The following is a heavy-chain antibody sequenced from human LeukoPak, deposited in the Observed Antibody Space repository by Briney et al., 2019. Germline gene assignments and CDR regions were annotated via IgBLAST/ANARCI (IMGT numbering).Heavy chain of an antibody. CDR3: ARDDYTVAGFDY. CDR1: GGTFSSYA. CDR2: IIPIFGTA. V-gene: IGHV1-69*06. J-gene: IGHJ4*02. Sequence: SVKVSCKASGGTFSSYAISWVRQAPGQGLEWMGGIIPIFGTANYAQKFQGRVTITADKSTSTAYMELSSLRSEDTAVYYCARDDYTVAGFDYWGQGTLVTVSS. D-gene: IGHD6-19*01.